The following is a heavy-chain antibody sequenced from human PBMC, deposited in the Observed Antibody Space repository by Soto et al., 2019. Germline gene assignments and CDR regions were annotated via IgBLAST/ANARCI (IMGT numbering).Heavy chain of an antibody. Sequence: PXGALRVSFAAAGGTWSSYGMHWVHQAPGKGLEWVAVIWYDGSNKYYADSVKGRFTISRDNSKNTLYLQMHSLRAEDTAVYYCARDRGPCGHSRFNYWGQGTLVTVS. CDR3: ARDRGPCGHSRFNY. V-gene: IGHV3-33*01. CDR2: IWYDGSNK. J-gene: IGHJ4*02. D-gene: IGHD2-21*02. CDR1: GGTWSSYG.